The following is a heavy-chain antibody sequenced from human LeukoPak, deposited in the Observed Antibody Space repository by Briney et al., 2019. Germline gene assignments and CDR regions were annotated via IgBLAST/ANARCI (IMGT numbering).Heavy chain of an antibody. CDR1: GLTFSTSG. V-gene: IGHV3-21*06. J-gene: IGHJ4*02. Sequence: PARSMRPSSTTYGLTFSTSGFNWDSQAPREGLEWVESIGPTGFHRSHTDSIEGRFTISTHTPTNSLYLQMDSLRAEDTAVYYCATETNGLHYDYWGQGTLLTVSS. CDR3: ATETNGLHYDY. D-gene: IGHD1-14*01. CDR2: IGPTGFHR.